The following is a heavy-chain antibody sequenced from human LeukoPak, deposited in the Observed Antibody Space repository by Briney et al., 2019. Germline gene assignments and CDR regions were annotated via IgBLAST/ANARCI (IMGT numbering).Heavy chain of an antibody. CDR2: ISGSGGST. J-gene: IGHJ4*02. CDR3: ANYPPFTLHYYFDY. Sequence: GGSLRLSCAASGFTFSSYAMSWFRQAPGKGLEWVSAISGSGGSTYYADSVKGRFTISRDNSKNTLYLQMNSLRAEDTAVYYCANYPPFTLHYYFDYWGQGTLVTVSS. CDR1: GFTFSSYA. V-gene: IGHV3-23*01. D-gene: IGHD3-3*02.